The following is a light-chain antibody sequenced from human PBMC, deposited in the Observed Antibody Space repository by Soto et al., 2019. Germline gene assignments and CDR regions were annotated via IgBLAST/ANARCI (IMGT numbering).Light chain of an antibody. J-gene: IGLJ2*01. CDR1: SSDVGGYNY. V-gene: IGLV2-11*01. CDR2: DVS. Sequence: QSALTQPRSVSGSPGQSVTISCTGTSSDVGGYNYVSWYQQHPGKAPKVMIYDVSKRPSGVPDRFSGSKSGNTASLTISGLQAEDEADYYSCSYAGSFVVFGGGTQLTVL. CDR3: CSYAGSFVV.